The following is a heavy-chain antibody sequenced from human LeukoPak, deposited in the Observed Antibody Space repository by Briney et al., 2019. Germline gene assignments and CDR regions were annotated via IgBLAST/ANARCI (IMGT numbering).Heavy chain of an antibody. Sequence: SETLSLTCTVSGGSISSYYWSWIRQPPGKGLEWIGYIYYSGSTNYNPSLRSRVTISVDTSKNQFSLKLSSVTAADTAVYYCASAHGRRLQSWGQGTLVTVSS. V-gene: IGHV4-59*08. D-gene: IGHD5-24*01. CDR3: ASAHGRRLQS. J-gene: IGHJ4*02. CDR1: GGSISSYY. CDR2: IYYSGST.